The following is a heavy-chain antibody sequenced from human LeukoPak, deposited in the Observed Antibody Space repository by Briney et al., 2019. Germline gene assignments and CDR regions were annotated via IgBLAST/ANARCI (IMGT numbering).Heavy chain of an antibody. CDR3: ARGGHRGDYSYYSYGMDV. CDR1: GGSISSGGYY. D-gene: IGHD2-21*01. J-gene: IGHJ6*02. Sequence: PSQTLSLTCTVSGGSISSGGYYWSWIRQHPGKGLEWIGYIYYSGSTYYNPSLKSRVTISVDTSKNQFSLRLSSVTAADTAVYYCARGGHRGDYSYYSYGMDVWGQGTTVTVSS. CDR2: IYYSGST. V-gene: IGHV4-31*03.